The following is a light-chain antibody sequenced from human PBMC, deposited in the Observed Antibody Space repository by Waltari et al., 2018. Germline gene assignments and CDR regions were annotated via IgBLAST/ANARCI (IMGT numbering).Light chain of an antibody. CDR3: QVWDNNSDHSNWV. CDR2: DNS. J-gene: IGLJ3*02. CDR1: DIGNNR. V-gene: IGLV3-21*02. Sequence: SYVLTQPPSVSVAPGETAGIACGGADIGNNRVHGYPQRPGQAPIRVVYDNSDRPSRIPERFSGSNSGTTATLTISRVEAGDEADYFCQVWDNNSDHSNWVFGGGTRLTVL.